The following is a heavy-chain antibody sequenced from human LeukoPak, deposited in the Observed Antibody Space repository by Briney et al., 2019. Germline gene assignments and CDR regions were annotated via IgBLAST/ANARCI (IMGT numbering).Heavy chain of an antibody. D-gene: IGHD3-10*01. V-gene: IGHV4-34*01. CDR1: GGSFSGYY. CDR3: ARESRITMVRGVIITGWFDP. CDR2: INHSGST. J-gene: IGHJ5*02. Sequence: PSETLSLTCAVYGGSFSGYYWSWIRQPPGKRLEWIGEINHSGSTNYNPSLKSRVTISVDTSKNQFSLKLSSVTAADTAVYYCARESRITMVRGVIITGWFDPWGQGTLVTLSS.